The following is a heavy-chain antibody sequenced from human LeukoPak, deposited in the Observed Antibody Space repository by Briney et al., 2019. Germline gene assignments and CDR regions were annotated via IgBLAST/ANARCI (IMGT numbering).Heavy chain of an antibody. J-gene: IGHJ4*02. CDR1: GGSFSGYY. D-gene: IGHD2-2*01. V-gene: IGHV4-59*01. Sequence: PSETLSLTCAVYGGSFSGYYWSWIRQPPGKGLEWIGYIYYSGSTNYNPSLKSRVTISVDTSKNQFSLKLSSVTAADTAVYYCARVGYCSSTSCSYFDYWGQGTLVTVSS. CDR2: IYYSGST. CDR3: ARVGYCSSTSCSYFDY.